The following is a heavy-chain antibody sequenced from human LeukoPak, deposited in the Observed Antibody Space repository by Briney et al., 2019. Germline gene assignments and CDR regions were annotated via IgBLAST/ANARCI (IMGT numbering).Heavy chain of an antibody. CDR1: GFSLSTSGVG. CDR3: ARRTSATDTFDS. V-gene: IGHV2-5*02. CDR2: IYWDDDE. J-gene: IGHJ4*02. Sequence: SGPTLVNPTQTLTLTCAFSGFSLSTSGVGVGWIRQPPGKALEWLAPIYWDDDERYSPSLKTSVTITKDTSKNQVVLTMTNMDPVDTATYFCARRTSATDTFDSWGQGTLVTVSS. D-gene: IGHD6-13*01.